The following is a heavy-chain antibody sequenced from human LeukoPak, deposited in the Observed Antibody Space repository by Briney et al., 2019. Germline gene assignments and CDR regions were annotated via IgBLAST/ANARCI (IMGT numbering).Heavy chain of an antibody. CDR2: IKQHGSEK. J-gene: IGHJ4*02. D-gene: IGHD3-22*01. V-gene: IGHV3-7*01. CDR1: GFTFSSYY. Sequence: GGSLRLSCAASGFTFSSYYMVWVRQAPGKGLEWVANIKQHGSEKYYMDSVKGRFTISRDDAKNSLYLQMNSLRAEDTAVYYCARVLRSSGYYPYFDYWGQGTLVTVSS. CDR3: ARVLRSSGYYPYFDY.